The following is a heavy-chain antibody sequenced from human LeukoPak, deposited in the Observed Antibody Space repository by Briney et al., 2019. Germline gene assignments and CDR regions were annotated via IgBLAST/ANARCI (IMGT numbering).Heavy chain of an antibody. Sequence: KAGGSLRLSCEASGFTVSSYSMNWVRQAPGKGLEWVSSISSSSSYIYYADSVKGRFTISRDNAKNSLYLQMNSLRAEDTAVYYCARDSRVAATPHFDYWGQGTLVTVSS. D-gene: IGHD2-15*01. CDR2: ISSSSSYI. CDR3: ARDSRVAATPHFDY. V-gene: IGHV3-21*01. CDR1: GFTVSSYS. J-gene: IGHJ4*02.